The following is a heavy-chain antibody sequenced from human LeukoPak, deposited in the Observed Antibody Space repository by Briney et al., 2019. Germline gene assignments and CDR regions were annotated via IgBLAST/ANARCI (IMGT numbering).Heavy chain of an antibody. Sequence: SGGTFSSYAISXVRQAPGQGLEWMGGIIPIFGTANYAQKFQGRVTITADESTSTAYMELSSLRSEDTAVYYCASRLDYGDYGVFDYWGQGTLVTVSS. CDR3: ASRLDYGDYGVFDY. D-gene: IGHD4-17*01. CDR2: IIPIFGTA. V-gene: IGHV1-69*01. CDR1: GGTFSSYA. J-gene: IGHJ4*02.